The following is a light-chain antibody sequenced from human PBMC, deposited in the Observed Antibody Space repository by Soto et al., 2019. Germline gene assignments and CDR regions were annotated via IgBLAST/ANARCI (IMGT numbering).Light chain of an antibody. CDR1: SSDVGGYNY. CDR2: EVS. CDR3: SSYTSSRAYV. V-gene: IGLV2-14*01. Sequence: QSALTQPASVSGSPGQSITISCTGTSSDVGGYNYVSWYQKQSGKAPKLMIHEVSNRPSGVSNRFSGSKSGNTASLTISGLQAEDEADYYCSSYTSSRAYVFGIGTKLTVL. J-gene: IGLJ1*01.